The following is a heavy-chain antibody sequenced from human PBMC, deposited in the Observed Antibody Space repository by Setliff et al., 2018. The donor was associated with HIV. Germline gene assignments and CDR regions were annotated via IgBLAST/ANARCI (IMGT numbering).Heavy chain of an antibody. CDR1: GFTFDDYA. CDR2: INWNSVSR. V-gene: IGHV3-9*01. Sequence: PGGSLRLSCEASGFTFDDYAMHWGRQAPGKGLEWVAGINWNSVSRAYADSVQGRFTISRDNAKNLVYLEMNSLRPEDTALYFCAKDYGDGHNWGAFDIWGQGIMVTVSS. D-gene: IGHD1-1*01. CDR3: AKDYGDGHNWGAFDI. J-gene: IGHJ3*02.